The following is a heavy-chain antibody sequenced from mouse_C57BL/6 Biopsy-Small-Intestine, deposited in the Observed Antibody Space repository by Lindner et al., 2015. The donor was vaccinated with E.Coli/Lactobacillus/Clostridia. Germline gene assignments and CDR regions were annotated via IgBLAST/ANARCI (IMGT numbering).Heavy chain of an antibody. CDR2: INPYNGDT. J-gene: IGHJ2*01. D-gene: IGHD2-5*01. CDR1: GYSLTGYF. CDR3: ARLSYSNPYHFDY. Sequence: VQLQESGPELVKPGASVKMSCKASGYSLTGYFMNWVKQSHGKSLEWIGRINPYNGDTFYNQKFKGKATLTVDKSSSTAHMELRSLTSEDSALYYCARLSYSNPYHFDYWGQGTTLTVSS. V-gene: IGHV1-20*01.